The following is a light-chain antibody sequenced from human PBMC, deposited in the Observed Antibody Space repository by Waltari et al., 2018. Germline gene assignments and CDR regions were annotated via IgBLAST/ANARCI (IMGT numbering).Light chain of an antibody. Sequence: QSALTQPASVSGSPGQSITISCTGTSSDVGRYDLVSWYQQHPGKAPKLMIYDVTKRPAGVSSRFSASKSGNTASLTISVLQSEDEADYFCSSYRSSTTPIPVFGGGTKLTVL. CDR3: SSYRSSTTPIPV. CDR1: SSDVGRYDL. CDR2: DVT. V-gene: IGLV2-14*02. J-gene: IGLJ2*01.